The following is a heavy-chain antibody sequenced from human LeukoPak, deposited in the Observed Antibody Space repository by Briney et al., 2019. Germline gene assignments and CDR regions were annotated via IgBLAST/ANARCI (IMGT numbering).Heavy chain of an antibody. V-gene: IGHV4-59*01. CDR2: MFHSGSP. J-gene: IGHJ4*02. CDR3: ARGSRYCSTTSCSSFDY. D-gene: IGHD2-2*01. Sequence: SETLSLTCTVPRGSISSYYWNWIRQPPRRGLEWIGYMFHSGSPNYNPSLKSRVAISIDTSKNQFSLKLSSVTAADTAVYYCARGSRYCSTTSCSSFDYWGQGTLVTVSS. CDR1: RGSISSYY.